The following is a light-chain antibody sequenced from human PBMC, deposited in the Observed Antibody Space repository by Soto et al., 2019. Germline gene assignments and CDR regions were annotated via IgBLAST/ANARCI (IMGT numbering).Light chain of an antibody. CDR1: DNIAKY. Sequence: DIRTTQSPSSLSASVGDRVTITCRTSDNIAKYLNWYQQKPGQVPKLLIVAASRLQSGVPTRFSGSGSGTDFTLTINHLQPEDFATYFCQESYSAPPWTFGEGTKVAIK. V-gene: IGKV1-39*01. CDR3: QESYSAPPWT. CDR2: AAS. J-gene: IGKJ1*01.